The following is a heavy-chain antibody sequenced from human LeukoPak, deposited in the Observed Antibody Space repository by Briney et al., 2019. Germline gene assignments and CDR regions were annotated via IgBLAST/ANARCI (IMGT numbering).Heavy chain of an antibody. D-gene: IGHD5-18*01. J-gene: IGHJ4*02. CDR3: ARQVTFGYAFAYYFDY. V-gene: IGHV4-39*01. CDR1: GGSISSSSYY. Sequence: SETLSLTCTVSGGSISSSSYYWGWIRQPPGKGLEWIGSIYYSGSTYYNPSLKSRVTISVDTSKNQFSLKLSSVTAADTAVYYCARQVTFGYAFAYYFDYWGQGSLVTVSS. CDR2: IYYSGST.